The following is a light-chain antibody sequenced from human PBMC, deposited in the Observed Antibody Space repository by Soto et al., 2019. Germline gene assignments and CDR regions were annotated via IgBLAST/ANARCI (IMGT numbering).Light chain of an antibody. Sequence: EMQMTQSASFLSASVGVRVTITCRASQSISNYLNWYQQKPGKAPRPLIHAASSLQSGDPSRFSGSGSGTDFTLTSSSLQPADFVIYCCQQSYNAPRTFGPGTKG. J-gene: IGKJ1*01. CDR2: AAS. V-gene: IGKV1-39*01. CDR1: QSISNY. CDR3: QQSYNAPRT.